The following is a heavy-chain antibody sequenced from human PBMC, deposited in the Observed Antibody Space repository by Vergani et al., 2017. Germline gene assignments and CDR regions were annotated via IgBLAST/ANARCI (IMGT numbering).Heavy chain of an antibody. CDR2: ISYDGDRR. Sequence: VQLVESGGGLVQPGGSLTLSCAASGFTFSGSAMHWVRQTPGKGLEWVAMISYDGDRRDYGDFAKGRFTISRDSSKTVYLQMNSLRVEDTAMYFCAKDLGGCNSISCSYYMDVWGKGTTVTV. V-gene: IGHV3-30*04. CDR3: AKDLGGCNSISCSYYMDV. CDR1: GFTFSGSA. J-gene: IGHJ6*03. D-gene: IGHD2/OR15-2a*01.